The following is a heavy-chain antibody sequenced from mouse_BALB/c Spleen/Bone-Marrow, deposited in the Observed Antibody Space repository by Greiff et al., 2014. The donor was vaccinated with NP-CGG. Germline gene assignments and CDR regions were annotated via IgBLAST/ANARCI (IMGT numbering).Heavy chain of an antibody. Sequence: VQLQQSGAELVRPGASVKLSCKASGYTFTSYWINWVKQRPGQGLEWIGNIYPSDSYTNYNQKFKDKATLTVDKSSSTAYMQLSSPTSEDSAVYYCTRRGTENAMDYWGQGTSVTVSS. J-gene: IGHJ4*01. V-gene: IGHV1-69*02. CDR3: TRRGTENAMDY. D-gene: IGHD3-3*01. CDR1: GYTFTSYW. CDR2: IYPSDSYT.